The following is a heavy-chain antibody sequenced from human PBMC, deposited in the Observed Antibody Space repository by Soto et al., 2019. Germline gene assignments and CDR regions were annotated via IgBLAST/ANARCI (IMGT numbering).Heavy chain of an antibody. Sequence: ASVKVSCKASGYTFTSYYMHWVRQAPGQGLEWMGIINPSGGSTSYAQKFQGRVTMTRDTSTSTVYMELSSLRSEDTAVYYCARTRTPGDYDYYYYYMDVWGKGTTVTVSS. D-gene: IGHD4-17*01. J-gene: IGHJ6*03. V-gene: IGHV1-46*03. CDR3: ARTRTPGDYDYYYYYMDV. CDR2: INPSGGST. CDR1: GYTFTSYY.